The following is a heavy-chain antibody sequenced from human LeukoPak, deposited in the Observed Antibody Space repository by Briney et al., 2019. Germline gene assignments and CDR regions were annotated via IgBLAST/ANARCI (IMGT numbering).Heavy chain of an antibody. D-gene: IGHD5-18*01. V-gene: IGHV3-49*04. J-gene: IGHJ6*02. CDR1: GFTFGDHA. Sequence: PGGSLRLPCRGSGFTFGDHAMGWVRRAPGKGLEWVGFIRSKAYRGTTEYAASVKGRFTISRDDSASIAYLQMNSLKTEDTAVYYCARGPIQLWIHNAMDVWGQGTTVTVSS. CDR2: IRSKAYRGTT. CDR3: ARGPIQLWIHNAMDV.